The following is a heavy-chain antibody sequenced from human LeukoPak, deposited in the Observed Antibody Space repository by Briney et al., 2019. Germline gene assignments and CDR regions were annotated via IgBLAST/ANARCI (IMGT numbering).Heavy chain of an antibody. V-gene: IGHV3-33*08. CDR1: GVTFSSDG. CDR3: ARGAFDI. J-gene: IGHJ3*02. CDR2: IYCDGNNK. Sequence: PGGSLRLSCAASGVTFSSDGIHWVRQAPGKGLEWVAGIYCDGNNKLYGDSVKGRFTISRDNAKNSLYLQMNSLRAEDTALYYCARGAFDIWGQGTMVTVSS.